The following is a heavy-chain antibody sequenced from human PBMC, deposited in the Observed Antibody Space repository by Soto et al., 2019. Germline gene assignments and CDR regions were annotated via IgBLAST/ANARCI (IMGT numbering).Heavy chain of an antibody. CDR3: TKEVGGGFGELLA. V-gene: IGHV3-23*01. CDR1: GFTFGSYA. J-gene: IGHJ5*02. D-gene: IGHD3-10*01. CDR2: ISGSGDST. Sequence: EVQLLESGGGLVQPGGSLRLSCAASGFTFGSYAMSWVRQAPGKGLEWVSGISGSGDSTSYADSVKGRFTVSSDNSKNTLYRQMKSLRGEDTAVYYCTKEVGGGFGELLAWGQGTLVTVSS.